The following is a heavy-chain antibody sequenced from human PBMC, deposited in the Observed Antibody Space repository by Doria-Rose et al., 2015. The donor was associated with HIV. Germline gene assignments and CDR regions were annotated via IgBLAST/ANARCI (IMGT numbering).Heavy chain of an antibody. V-gene: IGHV2-26*01. Sequence: ESGPVLVKPTETLTLTCTVSGVSLSSPGMGVSWIRQPPGKALEWLANIFSDDERSYKTSLKIRLTISRDTSKSQVVLTMTDMDPVDTATYYCARIKSSRWYHKYYFDFWGQGTLVIVSA. CDR3: ARIKSSRWYHKYYFDF. J-gene: IGHJ4*02. D-gene: IGHD6-13*01. CDR2: IFSDDER. CDR1: GVSLSSPGMG.